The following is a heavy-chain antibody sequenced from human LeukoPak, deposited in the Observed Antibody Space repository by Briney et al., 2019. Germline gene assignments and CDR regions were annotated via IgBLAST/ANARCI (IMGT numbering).Heavy chain of an antibody. CDR1: GYTFTSYA. CDR2: INAGNGNT. J-gene: IGHJ6*04. Sequence: GAPVKVSCKASGYTFTSYAMHWVRQAPGQRLEWMGWINAGNGNTKYSQKFQGRVTITRDTSASTAYMELSSLRSEDTAVYYCAREWGSSSFGLDYYYYYGMDVWGKGTTVTVSS. D-gene: IGHD6-13*01. CDR3: AREWGSSSFGLDYYYYYGMDV. V-gene: IGHV1-3*01.